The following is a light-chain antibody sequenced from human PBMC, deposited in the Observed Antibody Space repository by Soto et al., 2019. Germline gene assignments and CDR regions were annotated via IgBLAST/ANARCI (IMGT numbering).Light chain of an antibody. CDR3: QQRSNWPPGST. J-gene: IGKJ2*01. CDR1: QSVSSY. Sequence: EIVLTQSPATLSLSPGERATLSCRASQSVSSYLAWYQQKPGQAPRLLIYDASNRATGIPARFSGSGSGTDFTPTISSLEPEDFAVYYCQQRSNWPPGSTFGQGTKLEIK. CDR2: DAS. V-gene: IGKV3-11*01.